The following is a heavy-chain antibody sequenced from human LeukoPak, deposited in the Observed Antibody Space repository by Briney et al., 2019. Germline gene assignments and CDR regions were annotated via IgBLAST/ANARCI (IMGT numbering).Heavy chain of an antibody. V-gene: IGHV3-23*01. Sequence: GGSLRLSCAASGFTFSSYAMSWVRQAPGKGLEWVSAISGSGGSTYYADSVKGRFTISRDNAKNSLYLQMNSLRAEDTAVYYCAREGSSSSWYGGYGMDVWGQGTTVTVSS. D-gene: IGHD6-13*01. CDR1: GFTFSSYA. CDR2: ISGSGGST. CDR3: AREGSSSSWYGGYGMDV. J-gene: IGHJ6*02.